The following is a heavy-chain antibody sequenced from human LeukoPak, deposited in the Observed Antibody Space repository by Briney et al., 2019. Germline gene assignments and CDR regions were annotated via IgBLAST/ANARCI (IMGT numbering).Heavy chain of an antibody. CDR3: AKDKRLSSEWSWQLDY. CDR1: GFTFSSYA. Sequence: GGSLRLSCAASGFTFSSYAMSWVRQAPGKGLEWVSAISGSGGTTFYADSVKGRFTISRDNSKNTLYLQMNSLRAEDTAVYYCAKDKRLSSEWSWQLDYWGQGTLVTVSS. D-gene: IGHD1-26*01. J-gene: IGHJ4*02. CDR2: ISGSGGTT. V-gene: IGHV3-23*01.